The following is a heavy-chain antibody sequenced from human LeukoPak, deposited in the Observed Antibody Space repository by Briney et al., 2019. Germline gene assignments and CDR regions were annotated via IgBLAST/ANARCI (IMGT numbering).Heavy chain of an antibody. D-gene: IGHD2-8*01. V-gene: IGHV4-39*07. CDR1: GGSISSSNKY. CDR2: IHYTGST. CDR3: ARAGRGLMVYGTSPNWFDP. Sequence: PSETLSLTCTVSGGSISSSNKYWGWIRQSPGKGLEWIGNIHYTGSTYYNPSLKSRVTISVDTSKNQFSLKVSSVTAADTAVYYCARAGRGLMVYGTSPNWFDPWGQGTLVTVSS. J-gene: IGHJ5*02.